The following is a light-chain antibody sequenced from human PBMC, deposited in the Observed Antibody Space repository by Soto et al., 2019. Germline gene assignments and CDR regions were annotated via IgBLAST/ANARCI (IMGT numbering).Light chain of an antibody. CDR1: SSDVGGYNY. Sequence: QSALTQPASVSGSPGQSLTISCTGTSSDVGGYNYVSWYQQHPGKAPKLMIYDVSNRPSGVSNRFSGSKSGNTASLTISGLQAEDEADYYCSSYTNSGSLVFGGGTKLTVL. J-gene: IGLJ2*01. CDR3: SSYTNSGSLV. CDR2: DVS. V-gene: IGLV2-14*01.